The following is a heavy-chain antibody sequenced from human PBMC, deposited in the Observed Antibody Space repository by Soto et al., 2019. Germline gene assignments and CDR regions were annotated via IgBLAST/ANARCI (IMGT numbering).Heavy chain of an antibody. CDR3: ARDLGIGSGPFDA. CDR2: IYNSGST. D-gene: IGHD2-2*03. Sequence: QVQLQESGPGLVKPSETLSLTCTVSGDSITSYYWSWIRQPPGKALEWIGYIYNSGSTDNNPSLKSRGTISLDPAKKQFSLKLKSVTAADTAVYYCARDLGIGSGPFDAWGQGTMVTVSA. V-gene: IGHV4-4*08. CDR1: GDSITSYY. J-gene: IGHJ3*01.